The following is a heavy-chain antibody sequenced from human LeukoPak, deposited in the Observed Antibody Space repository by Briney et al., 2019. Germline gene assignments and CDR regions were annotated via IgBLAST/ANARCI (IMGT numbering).Heavy chain of an antibody. J-gene: IGHJ4*02. CDR3: ARDPNIILLSGYSDF. CDR2: IIPIFGTA. D-gene: IGHD2-8*01. V-gene: IGHV1-69*05. Sequence: SVTVSCKASGGTFSSYAINWVRQAPGQGLKWMGGIIPIFGTANYAQKFQGRVTMTREMSITTVYMELSRLRSDDTAVYYCARDPNIILLSGYSDFWGQGTLVTVSS. CDR1: GGTFSSYA.